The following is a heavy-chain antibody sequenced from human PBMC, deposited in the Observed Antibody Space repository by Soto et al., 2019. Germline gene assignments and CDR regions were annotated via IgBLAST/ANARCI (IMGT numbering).Heavy chain of an antibody. Sequence: PSETLSLTCTVSGGSVSSDTYYWSWIRQPPGKGLEWIGYIYYSGSTNYNPSLKSRVTISINTSKNQFYLKLSSVTAADTAVYYCARVRYFGSGTYYFLSWFDPWGQGTLVTVSS. CDR1: GGSVSSDTYY. V-gene: IGHV4-61*01. CDR2: IYYSGST. CDR3: ARVRYFGSGTYYFLSWFDP. J-gene: IGHJ5*02. D-gene: IGHD3-10*01.